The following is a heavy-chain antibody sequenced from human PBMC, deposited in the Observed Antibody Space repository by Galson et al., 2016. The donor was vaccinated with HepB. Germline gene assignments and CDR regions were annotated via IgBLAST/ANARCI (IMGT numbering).Heavy chain of an antibody. V-gene: IGHV2-5*02. CDR1: GFSLSTSGVG. CDR2: IYWDDDK. Sequence: PALVKPTQTLTLTCTFSGFSLSTSGVGVGWIRQPPGKALEWLALIYWDDDKRYRPSLKSRLTITKYTSQNQVVLTVTDNDPVDIATYYCAHSLYYYGSGSYSFDLWGRGTLVTVSS. CDR3: AHSLYYYGSGSYSFDL. J-gene: IGHJ2*01. D-gene: IGHD3-10*01.